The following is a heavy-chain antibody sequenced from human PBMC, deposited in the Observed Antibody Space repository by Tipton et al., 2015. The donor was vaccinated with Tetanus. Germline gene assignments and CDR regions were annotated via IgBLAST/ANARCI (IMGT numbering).Heavy chain of an antibody. CDR2: IIPIFGTA. D-gene: IGHD2-8*02. CDR1: GGTFSSYA. CDR3: ARVSGGYRVLWYFDL. Sequence: QLVQSGAEVKKPGSSVKVSCKASGGTFSSYAISWVRQAPGQGLEWMGGIIPIFGTANYAQKFQGRVTITADKSTSPAYMELSSLRSEDTAVYYCARVSGGYRVLWYFDLWGRGTLVTVSS. J-gene: IGHJ2*01. V-gene: IGHV1-69*06.